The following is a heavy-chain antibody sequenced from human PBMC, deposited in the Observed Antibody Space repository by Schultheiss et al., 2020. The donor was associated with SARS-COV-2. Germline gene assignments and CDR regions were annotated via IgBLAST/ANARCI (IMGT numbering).Heavy chain of an antibody. CDR3: ARVGVVVVPAAIGGWFDP. V-gene: IGHV4-59*01. J-gene: IGHJ5*02. CDR1: GGSISSYY. CDR2: IYYSGST. D-gene: IGHD2-2*02. Sequence: SQTLSLTCTVSGGSISSYYWSWIRQPPGKGLEWIGYIYYSGSTYYNPSLKSRVTISVDTSKNQFSLKLSSVTAADTAVYYCARVGVVVVPAAIGGWFDPWGQGTLVTVSS.